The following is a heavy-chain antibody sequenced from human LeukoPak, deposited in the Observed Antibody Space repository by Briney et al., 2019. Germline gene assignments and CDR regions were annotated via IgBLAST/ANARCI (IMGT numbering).Heavy chain of an antibody. CDR1: GGSISSGGYY. J-gene: IGHJ4*02. CDR3: ARGSGGSGSYYNPRGYYFDY. V-gene: IGHV4-31*03. D-gene: IGHD3-10*01. CDR2: IYYSGST. Sequence: SETLSLTCTVSGGSISSGGYYWSWIRQHPGKGLEWIGYIYYSGSTYYNPSLKSRVTISVDTSKNQFSLKLSSVTAADTAVYYCARGSGGSGSYYNPRGYYFDYWGQGTLVTVSS.